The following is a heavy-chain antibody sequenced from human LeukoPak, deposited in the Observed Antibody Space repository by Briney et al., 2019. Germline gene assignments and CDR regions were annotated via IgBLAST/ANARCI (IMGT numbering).Heavy chain of an antibody. V-gene: IGHV3-23*01. CDR2: ISGSGGIT. J-gene: IGHJ5*02. CDR3: AKGPYYYDSSGYSRRWFDP. CDR1: GFTFSSYA. D-gene: IGHD3-22*01. Sequence: GGSLRLSCAASGFTFSSYAMSWVRQAPGKGLEWVSGISGSGGITYYADSVKGRFTISRENSKNTLLLQMKSLRAEDTAVHFCAKGPYYYDSSGYSRRWFDPWGQGTLVTVSS.